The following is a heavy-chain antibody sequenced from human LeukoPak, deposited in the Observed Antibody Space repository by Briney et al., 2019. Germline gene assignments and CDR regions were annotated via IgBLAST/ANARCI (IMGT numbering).Heavy chain of an antibody. V-gene: IGHV3-23*01. CDR3: AKGKGIQLWLLDY. CDR2: FSGSGGST. D-gene: IGHD5-18*01. CDR1: GFTFSSYA. J-gene: IGHJ4*02. Sequence: GGSLRLSCAASGFTFSSYAMSWVRQAPGKGLEWVSAFSGSGGSTYYADSVKGRFTISRDNSKNTLYLQMNSLRAEDTAVYYCAKGKGIQLWLLDYWGQGTLVTVSS.